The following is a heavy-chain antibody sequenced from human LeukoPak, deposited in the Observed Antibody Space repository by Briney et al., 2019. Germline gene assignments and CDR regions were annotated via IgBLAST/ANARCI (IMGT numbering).Heavy chain of an antibody. D-gene: IGHD3-22*01. CDR2: ISYDGSNK. Sequence: GGSLRLSCAASGFTFSSYAMHWVRQAPGKGLEWVAVISYDGSNKYYADSVKGRFTISRDNSKNTLYLQMNSLRAEDTAVYYCAKSYYYDKLAYYWGQGTLVAVSS. V-gene: IGHV3-30*18. J-gene: IGHJ4*02. CDR1: GFTFSSYA. CDR3: AKSYYYDKLAYY.